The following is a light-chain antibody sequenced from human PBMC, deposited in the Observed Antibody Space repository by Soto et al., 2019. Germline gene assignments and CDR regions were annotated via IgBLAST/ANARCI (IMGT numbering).Light chain of an antibody. V-gene: IGKV1-9*01. CDR1: QDISSY. J-gene: IGKJ3*01. CDR2: GAS. CDR3: QQLQRTPFT. Sequence: QLTQSPSSLSASVGDRVTITCRASQDISSYLAWYQQRAGKAPKLLIYGASTLQSGVPSRFSGSGSGTEFTLTISSLQPEDFATYHCQQLQRTPFTFGPGTTVD.